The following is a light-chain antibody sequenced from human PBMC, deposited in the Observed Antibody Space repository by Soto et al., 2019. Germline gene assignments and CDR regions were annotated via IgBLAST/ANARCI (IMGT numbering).Light chain of an antibody. Sequence: QSVLTQPPSASGAPGQRVTISCTGSSSNIGAGYDVHWYQQLPGTAPKLLIYGNSNRPSGVPDRFSGSKSGTSVSLAITGLQAEDEADYYCQSYDSSLSGYVFGTGTKLTVL. CDR3: QSYDSSLSGYV. V-gene: IGLV1-40*01. CDR1: SSNIGAGYD. J-gene: IGLJ1*01. CDR2: GNS.